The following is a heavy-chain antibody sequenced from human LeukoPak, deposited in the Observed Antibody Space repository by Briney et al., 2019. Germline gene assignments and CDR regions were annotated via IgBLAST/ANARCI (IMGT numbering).Heavy chain of an antibody. CDR3: AREIVVVAPEPSWFDP. CDR2: ISSSSSYI. D-gene: IGHD2-15*01. J-gene: IGHJ5*02. V-gene: IGHV3-21*01. CDR1: GFTFSSYS. Sequence: GSLRLSCAASGFTFSSYSMNWVRQAPGKGLEWVQSISSSSSYIYYADSVKGRFTISRDNSKNTLYLQMNSLRAEDTAVYYSAREIVVVAPEPSWFDPWGQGTLVTVSS.